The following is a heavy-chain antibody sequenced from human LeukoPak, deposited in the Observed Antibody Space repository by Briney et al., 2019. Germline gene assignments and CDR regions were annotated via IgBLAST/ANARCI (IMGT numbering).Heavy chain of an antibody. D-gene: IGHD3-3*01. Sequence: ASVKVSCKASGYTFTSYGISWVRQAPRQGLEWMGWLSAYNGNTNYAQKLQGRVTMTTDTSTSTAYMELRSLRSDDTAVYYCARKGGPHDFWSGYLDYWGQGTLVTVSS. CDR1: GYTFTSYG. J-gene: IGHJ4*02. CDR2: LSAYNGNT. V-gene: IGHV1-18*01. CDR3: ARKGGPHDFWSGYLDY.